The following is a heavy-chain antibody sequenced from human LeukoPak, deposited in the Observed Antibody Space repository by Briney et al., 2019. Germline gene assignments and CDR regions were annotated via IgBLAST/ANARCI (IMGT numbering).Heavy chain of an antibody. V-gene: IGHV3-23*01. Sequence: GGSLRLSCAASGFTFKNYAMSWVRQAPGKGLVWVSTISGPGSTTYYADSVEGRFTISRDDSKNTLYLQMNSLRAEDTAVYYCVALNLYCGTPICFDYWGQGTLVTVSS. CDR3: VALNLYCGTPICFDY. D-gene: IGHD2-21*01. J-gene: IGHJ4*02. CDR1: GFTFKNYA. CDR2: ISGPGSTT.